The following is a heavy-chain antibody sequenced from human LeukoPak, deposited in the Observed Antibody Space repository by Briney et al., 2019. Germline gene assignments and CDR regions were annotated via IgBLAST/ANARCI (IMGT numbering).Heavy chain of an antibody. CDR3: AKDSWVYYYGSGSYLDY. J-gene: IGHJ4*02. V-gene: IGHV3-23*01. Sequence: PGGSLRLSCAASGFTFSSYAMSWVRQAPGKGLEWVSAISDSGGNTYYADSVKGRFTISRDNSNNTLYLQMNGLRAEDTAVYYCAKDSWVYYYGSGSYLDYWGQGTLVTVSS. CDR1: GFTFSSYA. D-gene: IGHD3-10*01. CDR2: ISDSGGNT.